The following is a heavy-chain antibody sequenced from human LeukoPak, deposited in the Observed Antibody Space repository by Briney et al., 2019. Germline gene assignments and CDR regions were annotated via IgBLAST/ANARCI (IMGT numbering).Heavy chain of an antibody. J-gene: IGHJ5*02. CDR2: INPNSGGT. Sequence: ASVKVSCKASGYTFTGYYMHWARQAPGQGLEWMGWINPNSGGTNYAQKFQGRVTMTRDTSISTAYMELSRLRSDDTAVYYCARDYSNDAWFDPWGQGTLVTVSS. CDR1: GYTFTGYY. V-gene: IGHV1-2*02. D-gene: IGHD4-11*01. CDR3: ARDYSNDAWFDP.